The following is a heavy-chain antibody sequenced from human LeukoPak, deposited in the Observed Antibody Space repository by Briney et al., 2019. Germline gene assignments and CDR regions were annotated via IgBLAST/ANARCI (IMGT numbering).Heavy chain of an antibody. CDR3: ARVGFLEWSFDY. CDR1: GGSISSGSYY. J-gene: IGHJ4*02. Sequence: SETLSLTCTVSGGSISSGSYYWSWIRQPAGKGLEWIGRIYTSGSTNYNPSLKSRVTISVDTSKNQFSLKLSSVTAADTAVYYCARVGFLEWSFDYWGQGTLVTVSS. D-gene: IGHD3-3*01. V-gene: IGHV4-61*02. CDR2: IYTSGST.